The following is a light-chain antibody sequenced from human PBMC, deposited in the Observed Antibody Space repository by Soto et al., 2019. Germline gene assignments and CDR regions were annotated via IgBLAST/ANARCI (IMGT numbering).Light chain of an antibody. V-gene: IGKV3-15*01. Sequence: ISMTQSPPTLSVSPGGRVTLSCEASETISADLAWYHHRPGQAPRLLIYAASTRAPGVPARFSGSVSGTDFTLAIANLQPEDFGLYYCQHYHNFPRTFGQGTKLEIK. J-gene: IGKJ2*01. CDR1: ETISAD. CDR3: QHYHNFPRT. CDR2: AAS.